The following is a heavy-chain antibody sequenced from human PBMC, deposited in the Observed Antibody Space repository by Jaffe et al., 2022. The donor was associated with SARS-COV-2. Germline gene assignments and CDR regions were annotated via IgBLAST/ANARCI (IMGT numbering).Heavy chain of an antibody. D-gene: IGHD6-19*01. CDR3: ARGEWLGLSYWYFDL. Sequence: QVQLVESGGGVVQPGRSLRLSCAASGFTFSSYAMHWVRQAPGKGLEWVAVISYDGSNKYYADSVKGRFTISRDNSKNTLYLQMNSLRAEDTAVYYCARGEWLGLSYWYFDLWGRGTLVTVSS. V-gene: IGHV3-30-3*01. CDR1: GFTFSSYA. J-gene: IGHJ2*01. CDR2: ISYDGSNK.